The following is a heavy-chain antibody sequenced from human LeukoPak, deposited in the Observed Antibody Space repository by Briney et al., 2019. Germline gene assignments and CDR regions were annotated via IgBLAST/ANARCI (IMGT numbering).Heavy chain of an antibody. CDR1: GFTFSSYW. Sequence: GGSLRLSCAASGFTFSSYWMHWVRHAPGKGLVWVSRINSDGSSTSYADSVKGRFTISRDNAKNTLYLQMNSLRAEDTAVYYCAREREYYYDSSGYDYWGQGTLVTVSS. CDR3: AREREYYYDSSGYDY. J-gene: IGHJ4*02. D-gene: IGHD3-22*01. CDR2: INSDGSST. V-gene: IGHV3-74*01.